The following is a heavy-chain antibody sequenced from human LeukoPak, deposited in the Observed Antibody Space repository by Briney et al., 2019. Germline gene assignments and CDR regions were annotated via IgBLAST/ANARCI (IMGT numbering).Heavy chain of an antibody. V-gene: IGHV1-46*01. Sequence: ASVKVSCKASGYTLTSYRIHWVRQAPGQGLEWMGIINPSGGSTTYTQKFQGRVTMTRDTSTSTAYMELSSLRSEDTAVYYCARDTTLFDSSGYYAFDYWGQGALVTVSS. D-gene: IGHD3-22*01. CDR2: INPSGGST. CDR3: ARDTTLFDSSGYYAFDY. CDR1: GYTLTSYR. J-gene: IGHJ4*02.